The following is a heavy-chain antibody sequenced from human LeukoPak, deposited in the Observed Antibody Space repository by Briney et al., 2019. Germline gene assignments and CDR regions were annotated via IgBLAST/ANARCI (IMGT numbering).Heavy chain of an antibody. V-gene: IGHV1-2*02. Sequence: SVKVSCKASGYTFTGYYMHWVRQAPGQGLEWMGWINPNSGGTNYAQKFQGRVTMTRDTSISTAYMELSRLRSDDTAVYYCARGGYYYDSSGINWFDPWGQGTLVTVSS. D-gene: IGHD3-22*01. CDR3: ARGGYYYDSSGINWFDP. J-gene: IGHJ5*02. CDR1: GYTFTGYY. CDR2: INPNSGGT.